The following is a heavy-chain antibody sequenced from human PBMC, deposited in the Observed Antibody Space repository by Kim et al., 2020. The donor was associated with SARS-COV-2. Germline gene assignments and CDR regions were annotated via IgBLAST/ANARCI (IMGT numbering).Heavy chain of an antibody. Sequence: SLKSRVTISLHTSKNQVSLKLSSVTAADTAVYYCARDHIRGYYYYYGLDVWGQGTTVTVSS. CDR3: ARDHIRGYYYYYGLDV. J-gene: IGHJ6*02. V-gene: IGHV4-34*01.